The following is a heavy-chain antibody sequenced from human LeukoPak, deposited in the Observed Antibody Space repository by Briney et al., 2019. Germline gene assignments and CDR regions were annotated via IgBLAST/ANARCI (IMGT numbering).Heavy chain of an antibody. CDR1: GFTFSSYA. CDR3: ARDSKRYSRAFDY. Sequence: PGRSLRLSCAASGFTFSSYAMHWVRQAPGKGLEWVAVISYDGSNKYYADSVKGRFTISRDNSKNTLYLQMNSLRAEDTAVYYCARDSKRYSRAFDYWGQGTLVTVSS. V-gene: IGHV3-30*04. J-gene: IGHJ4*02. D-gene: IGHD2-15*01. CDR2: ISYDGSNK.